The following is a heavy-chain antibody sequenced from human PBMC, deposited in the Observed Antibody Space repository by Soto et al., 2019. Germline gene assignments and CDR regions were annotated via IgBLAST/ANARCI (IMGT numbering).Heavy chain of an antibody. V-gene: IGHV5-10-1*01. J-gene: IGHJ3*02. CDR3: ARHEYRGVWQCLVHNSFDI. CDR2: IDPSDSYT. D-gene: IGHD6-19*01. Sequence: PGESLKISCKGSGYSYSSYWISRVHQMPGKGLEWMGRIDPSDSYTNYSPSFQGHVTISADKSISTAYLQWSSLKASDTAMYYCARHEYRGVWQCLVHNSFDIWGQGTMLAAS. CDR1: GYSYSSYW.